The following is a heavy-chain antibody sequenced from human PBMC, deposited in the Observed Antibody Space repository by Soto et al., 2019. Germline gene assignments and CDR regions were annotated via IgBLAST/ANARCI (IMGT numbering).Heavy chain of an antibody. J-gene: IGHJ4*02. Sequence: GGSLRLSCAASGFTFDDYAMHWVRQAPGKGLEWVSGISWNSGSIGYADSVKGRFTISRDNAKNSLYLQMNSLRAEDTALYYCAKDSTVEYSTSSPGGGLIDYWGQGTLVTVSS. CDR3: AKDSTVEYSTSSPGGGLIDY. CDR2: ISWNSGSI. CDR1: GFTFDDYA. D-gene: IGHD6-6*01. V-gene: IGHV3-9*01.